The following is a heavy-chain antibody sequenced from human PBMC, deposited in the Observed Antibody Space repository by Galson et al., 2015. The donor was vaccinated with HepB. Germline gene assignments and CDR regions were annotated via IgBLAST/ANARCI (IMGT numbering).Heavy chain of an antibody. V-gene: IGHV1-2*02. CDR2: INPNSGGT. J-gene: IGHJ5*02. CDR3: ARDIRWYSSSWDWFDP. Sequence: SVKVSCKASGYTFTGYYMHWVRQAPGQGLEWMGWINPNSGGTNYAQKFQGRVTMTRDTSISTAYMELSRLRSDDTAVYYCARDIRWYSSSWDWFDPWGQGTLVTVSS. CDR1: GYTFTGYY. D-gene: IGHD6-13*01.